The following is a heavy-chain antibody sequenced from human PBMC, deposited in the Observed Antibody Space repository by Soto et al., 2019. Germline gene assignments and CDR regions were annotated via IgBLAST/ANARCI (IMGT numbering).Heavy chain of an antibody. V-gene: IGHV1-8*01. CDR3: AKDRRRGSYGYDAFDM. CDR1: GDTFTSYA. CDR2: MNPNSGNT. J-gene: IGHJ3*02. D-gene: IGHD5-18*01. Sequence: GASVKVSCKASGDTFTSYAINWVRQATGQGLEWMGWMNPNSGNTGYAQKFQGRVTMTRNTSISTAYMELSSLRSEDTAVYYCAKDRRRGSYGYDAFDMWGQGTMVTVSS.